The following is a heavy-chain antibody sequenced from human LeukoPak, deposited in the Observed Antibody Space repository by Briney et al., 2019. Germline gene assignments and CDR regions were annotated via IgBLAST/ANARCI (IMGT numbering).Heavy chain of an antibody. D-gene: IGHD3-3*01. CDR3: ARGYDFWSGYYYYYYMDV. J-gene: IGHJ6*03. Sequence: SQTLSLTCAISGDSVSSNSAAWNWIRQSPSRGLVWLGRTYYRSKWYNDYAVSVKSRITINPDTSKNQFSLQLNSVTPEDTAVYYCARGYDFWSGYYYYYYMDVWGKGTTVTVSS. CDR2: TYYRSKWYN. CDR1: GDSVSSNSAA. V-gene: IGHV6-1*01.